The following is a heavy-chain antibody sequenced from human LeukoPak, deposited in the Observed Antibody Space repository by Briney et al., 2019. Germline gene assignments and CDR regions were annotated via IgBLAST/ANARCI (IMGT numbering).Heavy chain of an antibody. D-gene: IGHD3-22*01. V-gene: IGHV3-30*03. CDR1: GFTFSDYY. CDR3: ARGQHRVTYSDDSFDI. J-gene: IGHJ3*02. CDR2: ISYAGNNK. Sequence: PGGSLRLSCAASGFTFSDYYMSWIRQAPGKGLEWVAVISYAGNNKYYADSVKGRFTISRDNSRNTLYLQMNSLRPEDTAVYYCARGQHRVTYSDDSFDIWGQGTMVTVSS.